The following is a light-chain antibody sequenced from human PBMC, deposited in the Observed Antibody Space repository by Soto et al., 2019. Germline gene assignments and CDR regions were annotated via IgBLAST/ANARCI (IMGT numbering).Light chain of an antibody. CDR1: SSNLGSNP. Sequence: QPVLTQSPSTSGTPGQKVTVSCSGSSSNLGSNPVSWYQQLPGTAPKLLIHGNFQRPSGISDRFSGSKSGTSASLAISGLQSEDEAHYYCAAWDDRLKGWVFGGGTKLTVL. V-gene: IGLV1-44*01. CDR3: AAWDDRLKGWV. CDR2: GNF. J-gene: IGLJ3*02.